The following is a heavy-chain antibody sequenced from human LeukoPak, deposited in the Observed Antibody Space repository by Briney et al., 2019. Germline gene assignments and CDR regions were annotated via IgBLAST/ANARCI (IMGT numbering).Heavy chain of an antibody. D-gene: IGHD1/OR15-1a*01. CDR1: GYTFTSYY. CDR3: AGDSIRNNALDY. V-gene: IGHV1-46*01. J-gene: IGHJ4*02. CDR2: INPSGGST. Sequence: ASVKVSCKASGYTFTSYYMHWVRQAPGQGLEWMGIINPSGGSTSYAQKFQGRVTMTRDTSTSTVYMELSSLRSEDTAVYYCAGDSIRNNALDYWGQGTLVTVSS.